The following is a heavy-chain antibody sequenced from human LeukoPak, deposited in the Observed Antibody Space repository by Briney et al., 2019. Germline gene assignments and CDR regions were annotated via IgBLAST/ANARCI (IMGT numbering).Heavy chain of an antibody. CDR3: AKETQLTVSALFDY. J-gene: IGHJ4*02. CDR2: ISGSGGST. V-gene: IGHV3-23*01. D-gene: IGHD1-1*01. CDR1: GFTFSSYG. Sequence: PGGSLRLSCAASGFTFSSYGMHWVRQAPGKGLEWVSAISGSGGSTFYADSVKGRFTISRDSSKNTLFLQVNSLRAEDTAVYYCAKETQLTVSALFDYWGQGTLVTVSS.